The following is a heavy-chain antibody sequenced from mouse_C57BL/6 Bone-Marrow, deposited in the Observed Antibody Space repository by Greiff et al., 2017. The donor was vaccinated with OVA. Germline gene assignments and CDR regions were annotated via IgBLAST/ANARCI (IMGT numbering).Heavy chain of an antibody. Sequence: EVQLQQSGPELVKPGASVKISCKASGYTFTDYYMNWVKQSHGKSLEWIGDINPNNGGTSYNQKFKGKATLTVDKSSSTAYMELRSLTSEDSAVYYCARTRLRREGWCAYWGQGTLVTVSA. J-gene: IGHJ3*01. CDR2: INPNNGGT. CDR1: GYTFTDYY. CDR3: ARTRLRREGWCAY. V-gene: IGHV1-26*01. D-gene: IGHD2-4*01.